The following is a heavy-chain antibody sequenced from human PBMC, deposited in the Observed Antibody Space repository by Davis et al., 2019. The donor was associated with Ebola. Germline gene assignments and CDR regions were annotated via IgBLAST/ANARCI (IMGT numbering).Heavy chain of an antibody. CDR2: ISYDGSNK. CDR3: AKDLSSSWYPLGV. Sequence: GESLKISCAVSGFTFSSYGMHWVRQAPGKGLEWVAVISYDGSNKYYADSVKGRFTISRDNSKNTLYLQMNSLRAEDTAVYYCAKDLSSSWYPLGVWGKGTTVTVSS. CDR1: GFTFSSYG. D-gene: IGHD6-13*01. V-gene: IGHV3-30*18. J-gene: IGHJ6*04.